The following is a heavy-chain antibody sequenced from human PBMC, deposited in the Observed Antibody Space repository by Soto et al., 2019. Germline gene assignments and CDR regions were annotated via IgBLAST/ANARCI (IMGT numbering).Heavy chain of an antibody. V-gene: IGHV4-4*02. D-gene: IGHD3-22*01. CDR1: GAPISTGNW. J-gene: IGHJ5*01. CDR3: ARHSSYYYDSSAYYDS. Sequence: QVHLQESGPGLVQSSGTLTLTCGVSGAPISTGNWWTWVRQPPGKGLEWIGEIYHGGNTNYRPSLQSRVTISVDKAKNQFPLRLSSVTAADTAVYYCARHSSYYYDSSAYYDSWGQGALVTVSS. CDR2: IYHGGNT.